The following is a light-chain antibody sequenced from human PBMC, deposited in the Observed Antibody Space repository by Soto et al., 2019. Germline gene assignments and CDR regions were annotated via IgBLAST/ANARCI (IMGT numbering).Light chain of an antibody. Sequence: QSALTQPASVSGSPGQSITISCTGASSDVGDYNYVSWYQQYPGKAPKLMIYDVSNRPSGVSNRFSGSKSGNTASLTISGLQAEDEAFYHCSSHTRSGARVFGGGTKLTVL. CDR3: SSHTRSGARV. J-gene: IGLJ3*02. V-gene: IGLV2-14*01. CDR2: DVS. CDR1: SSDVGDYNY.